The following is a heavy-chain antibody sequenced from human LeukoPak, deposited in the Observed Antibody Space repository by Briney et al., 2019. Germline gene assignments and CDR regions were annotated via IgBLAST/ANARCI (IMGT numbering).Heavy chain of an antibody. D-gene: IGHD3-3*01. CDR2: ISAYNGNT. Sequence: ASVKVSCKASGYTFTGYYMHWVRQAPGQGLEWMGWISAYNGNTNYAQKLQGRVTMTTDTSTSTAYMELRSLRSDDTAVYYCARDLGYYDFWSGYGWRDYYYYYMDVWGKGTTVTVSS. V-gene: IGHV1-18*04. CDR1: GYTFTGYY. CDR3: ARDLGYYDFWSGYGWRDYYYYYMDV. J-gene: IGHJ6*03.